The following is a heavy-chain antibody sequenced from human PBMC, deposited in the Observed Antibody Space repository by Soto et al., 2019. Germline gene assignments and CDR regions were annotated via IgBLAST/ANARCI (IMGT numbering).Heavy chain of an antibody. CDR1: GGTFSSYA. CDR2: IIPIFGTA. Sequence: SVKVSCKASGGTFSSYAISWVRQAPGQGLEWMGGIIPIFGTANYAQKFQGRVTITADESTSTAYMELSSLRSEDTAVYYCARGDWTYYYDSSGYYVPFDYWGQGTLVTVSS. V-gene: IGHV1-69*13. CDR3: ARGDWTYYYDSSGYYVPFDY. J-gene: IGHJ4*02. D-gene: IGHD3-22*01.